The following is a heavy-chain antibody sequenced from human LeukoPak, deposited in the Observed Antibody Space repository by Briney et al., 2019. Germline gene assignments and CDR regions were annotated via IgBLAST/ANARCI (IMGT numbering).Heavy chain of an antibody. Sequence: PGRSLRLSCAASGFTFSSYAMHWVRQAPGKGLEWVAVISYDGSNKYYADSVRGRFTISRDNSKNTLYLQMNSLRAEDTAVYYCAKASYGSGSYFMGVFDYWGQGTLVTVSS. D-gene: IGHD3-10*01. J-gene: IGHJ4*02. CDR1: GFTFSSYA. CDR2: ISYDGSNK. V-gene: IGHV3-30-3*01. CDR3: AKASYGSGSYFMGVFDY.